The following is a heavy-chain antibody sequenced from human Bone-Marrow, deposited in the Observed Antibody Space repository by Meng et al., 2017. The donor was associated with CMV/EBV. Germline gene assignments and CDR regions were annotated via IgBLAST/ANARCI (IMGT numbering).Heavy chain of an antibody. CDR3: AKTLGGYYYGMDV. CDR1: GFTFDEYA. Sequence: GGSLRLSCAASGFTFDEYAMHWVRQVPGKGLEWVSGISWNSGSIGYADSVKGRFTISRDNAKNSLYLQMNSLRVEDTALYSCAKTLGGYYYGMDVWGQGTTVTVSS. CDR2: ISWNSGSI. D-gene: IGHD4-23*01. V-gene: IGHV3-9*01. J-gene: IGHJ6*02.